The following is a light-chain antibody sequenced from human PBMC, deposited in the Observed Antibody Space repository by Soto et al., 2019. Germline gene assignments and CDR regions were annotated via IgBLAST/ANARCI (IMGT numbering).Light chain of an antibody. Sequence: QSVLTQPPSVSGSPGQSVTISCTETSIDFVSYNRVSWYQQSPGSAPKLLIYEVRNRPSGVPDRFSGSKSGNTASLTISGLQTADEANYFCSLYTSDNTYVFGAGTKVTVL. J-gene: IGLJ1*01. CDR2: EVR. CDR3: SLYTSDNTYV. V-gene: IGLV2-18*01. CDR1: SIDFVSYNR.